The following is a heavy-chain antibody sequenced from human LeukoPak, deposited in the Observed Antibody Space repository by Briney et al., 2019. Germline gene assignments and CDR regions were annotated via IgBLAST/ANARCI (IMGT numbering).Heavy chain of an antibody. CDR1: GFTFSSYW. CDR2: IKQDGSEK. J-gene: IGHJ4*01. D-gene: IGHD6-13*01. CDR3: ARDGTAPGLYFDL. Sequence: GGSLRLSCAVSGFTFSSYWMNWVRQAPGKGLEWVASIKQDGSEKSYVDSVKGRFTISRDNAKNSLYLQMTSLRAEDTAVYYYARDGTAPGLYFDLWGQGTLVTVSS. V-gene: IGHV3-7*01.